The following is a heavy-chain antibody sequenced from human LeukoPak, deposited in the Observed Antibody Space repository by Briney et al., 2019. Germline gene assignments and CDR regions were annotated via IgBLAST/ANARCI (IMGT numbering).Heavy chain of an antibody. J-gene: IGHJ4*02. CDR3: ARGRRYGDFDY. V-gene: IGHV4-34*01. Sequence: SETLSLTCAVYGGSFSGYYWSWSRQPPGKGLEWIGEINHSGSTNYNPSLKSRVTISVDTSKNQFSLKLSSVTAADTAVYYCARGRRYGDFDYWGQGTLVTVSS. D-gene: IGHD4-17*01. CDR2: INHSGST. CDR1: GGSFSGYY.